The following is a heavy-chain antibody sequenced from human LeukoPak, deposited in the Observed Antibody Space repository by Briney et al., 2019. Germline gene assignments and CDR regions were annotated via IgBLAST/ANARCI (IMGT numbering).Heavy chain of an antibody. V-gene: IGHV3-23*01. CDR2: ISGSGGSA. Sequence: PGGTLRLSCAASGFTFSAYAMSWVRQAPGKGLEWVSTISGSGGSAYYADSVKGRFTISRDNSKNTLYLQMSSLRAEDTAVYYCAKRYSGSQAFDYWGQGTLVTVSS. CDR3: AKRYSGSQAFDY. CDR1: GFTFSAYA. J-gene: IGHJ4*02. D-gene: IGHD1-26*01.